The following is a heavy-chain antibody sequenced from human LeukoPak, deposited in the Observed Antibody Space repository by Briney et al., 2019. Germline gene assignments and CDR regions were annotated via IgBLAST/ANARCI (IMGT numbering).Heavy chain of an antibody. D-gene: IGHD3-22*01. V-gene: IGHV3-7*01. Sequence: GGSLRLSCAASGFTFSSYWMTWVRQAPGKGLEWVANINQDGSGKYYVDSVMGRFTISRDNAKNSLYLQMNSLRVEDTAVYFCARDPYSGNYGSYYYYYMDVWGKGTTVTVSS. CDR1: GFTFSSYW. J-gene: IGHJ6*03. CDR2: INQDGSGK. CDR3: ARDPYSGNYGSYYYYYMDV.